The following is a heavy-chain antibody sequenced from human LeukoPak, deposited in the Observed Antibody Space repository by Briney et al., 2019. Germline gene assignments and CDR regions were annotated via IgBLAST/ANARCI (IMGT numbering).Heavy chain of an antibody. J-gene: IGHJ4*02. CDR1: GFTLSSYV. Sequence: PGGSLRLSCAASGFTLSSYVMSWVRQAPGKGLEWVSAISGSGGSTYYADSVKGRFTISRDNSKNTLYLQMNSLRAEDTAVYYCAKDLRIAAAGAHHDYWGQGTLVTVSS. V-gene: IGHV3-23*01. CDR2: ISGSGGST. D-gene: IGHD6-13*01. CDR3: AKDLRIAAAGAHHDY.